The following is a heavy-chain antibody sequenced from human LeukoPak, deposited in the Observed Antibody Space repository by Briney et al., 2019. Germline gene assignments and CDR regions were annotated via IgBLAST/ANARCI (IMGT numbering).Heavy chain of an antibody. CDR3: GRLAHNAWYAIDF. D-gene: IGHD2-2*01. CDR2: ISSSGSTI. V-gene: IGHV3-11*04. J-gene: IGHJ4*02. CDR1: GFTFSDFY. Sequence: PGGSLRLSCAASGFTFSDFYMSWIRQAPGKGLEWVSYISSSGSTIYYADSVKGRFTISRDNPKNSLYLQINNLRAEDTAVYYCGRLAHNAWYAIDFWGQGTLVTVSS.